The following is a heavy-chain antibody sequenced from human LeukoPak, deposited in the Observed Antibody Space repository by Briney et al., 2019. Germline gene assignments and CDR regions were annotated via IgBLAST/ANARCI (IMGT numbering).Heavy chain of an antibody. CDR2: ISWNSGSI. CDR3: AKGAIVGATTTGEDAFDI. D-gene: IGHD1-26*01. Sequence: GGSLRLSCAASGFTFDDYAMHWVRQAPGKGLEWVSGISWNSGSIAYADSVKGRFTISRDNAKNSLYLQMNSLRAEDMALYYCAKGAIVGATTTGEDAFDIWGQGTMVTVSS. CDR1: GFTFDDYA. J-gene: IGHJ3*02. V-gene: IGHV3-9*03.